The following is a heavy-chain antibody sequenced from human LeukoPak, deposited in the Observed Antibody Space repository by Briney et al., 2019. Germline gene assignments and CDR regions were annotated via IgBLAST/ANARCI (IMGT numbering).Heavy chain of an antibody. CDR1: GGSISSYY. D-gene: IGHD6-19*01. CDR2: IYDSGST. J-gene: IGHJ3*02. V-gene: IGHV4-59*01. CDR3: ARAGSSGWPPHDAFDT. Sequence: SETLSLTCTVSGGSISSYYWSWLRQPPGKGLEWIGCIYDSGSTNYNPSLKSRVTISVDPSKNQFSLKLSSVTAADTAVYYCARAGSSGWPPHDAFDTWGQGTMVTVSS.